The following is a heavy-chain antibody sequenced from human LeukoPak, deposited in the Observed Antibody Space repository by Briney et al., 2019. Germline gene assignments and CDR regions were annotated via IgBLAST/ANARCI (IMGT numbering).Heavy chain of an antibody. J-gene: IGHJ6*03. V-gene: IGHV3-48*01. CDR2: ISSSSSTI. CDR1: GFTFSSYS. D-gene: IGHD3-10*01. Sequence: GGSLRLSCAASGFTFSSYSMNWVRQAPGKGLEWVSYISSSSSTIYYADSVKGRFTISRDNSKNTLYLQMNSLRAEDTAVYYCAKSGSGSYWEGYYYYYMDVWGKGTTVTISS. CDR3: AKSGSGSYWEGYYYYYMDV.